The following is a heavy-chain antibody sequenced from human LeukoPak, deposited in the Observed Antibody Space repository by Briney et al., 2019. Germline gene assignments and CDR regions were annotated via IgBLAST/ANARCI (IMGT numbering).Heavy chain of an antibody. Sequence: ASVKVSCKASGYTFTSYDINWVRQATGQGLEWMGWMNPNSGNTGYAQKFQGRVTMTRNTSISTAYMELSSLRSGDTAVYYWARGPLGGGADDYWGQGTLVTVSS. CDR3: ARGPLGGGADDY. J-gene: IGHJ4*02. D-gene: IGHD4/OR15-4a*01. CDR2: MNPNSGNT. CDR1: GYTFTSYD. V-gene: IGHV1-8*01.